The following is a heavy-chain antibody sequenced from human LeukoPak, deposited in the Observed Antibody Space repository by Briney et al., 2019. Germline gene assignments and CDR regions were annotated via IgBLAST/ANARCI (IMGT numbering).Heavy chain of an antibody. CDR2: ISGGGGST. Sequence: GGSLRLSCAASGFTFTSYSMNWVRQAPGKGLEWVSTISGGGGSTYYADSVKGRFTISRDNSKNTLYLQMNSLRAEDMAVYYCAKVHRITMIVVVIGPFDYWGQGTLVTVSS. CDR3: AKVHRITMIVVVIGPFDY. V-gene: IGHV3-23*01. CDR1: GFTFTSYS. J-gene: IGHJ4*02. D-gene: IGHD3-22*01.